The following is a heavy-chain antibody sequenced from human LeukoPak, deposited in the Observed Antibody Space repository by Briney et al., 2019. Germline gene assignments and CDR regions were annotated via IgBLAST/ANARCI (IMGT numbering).Heavy chain of an antibody. CDR2: INPVNGNT. D-gene: IGHD3-9*01. CDR1: GYTFTGYY. J-gene: IGHJ4*02. V-gene: IGHV1/OR15-2*02. CDR3: ARENQFFDWSFDF. Sequence: ASVKVSCKTSGYTFTGYYMHWVRQAPGQGLEYMGWINPVNGNTNYTEKLQGRVTMTIDRVTSTAYMELRSLKSDDTAVYFCARENQFFDWSFDFWGQGTVVTVSS.